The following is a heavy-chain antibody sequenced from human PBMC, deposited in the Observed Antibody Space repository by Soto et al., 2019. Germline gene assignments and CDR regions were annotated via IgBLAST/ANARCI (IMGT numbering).Heavy chain of an antibody. CDR2: IIPMLGIA. CDR1: GATFSTHT. J-gene: IGHJ1*01. CDR3: ARDKDQLPTD. Sequence: QVHLVQSGAELKKPGSSMKVACRASGATFSTHTIIWVRQAPGQGLEWVGRIIPMLGIANYAQKFQGRVXIXXDKSTSTAYMELSSLTSEDTAIYYCARDKDQLPTDWGQGTLVTVSS. V-gene: IGHV1-69*08. D-gene: IGHD2-2*01.